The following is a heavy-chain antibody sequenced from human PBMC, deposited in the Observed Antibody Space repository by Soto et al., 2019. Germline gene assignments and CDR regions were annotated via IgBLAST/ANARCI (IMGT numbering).Heavy chain of an antibody. CDR3: ARRGGSRGSRAGYYYGMDV. CDR2: IYYSGST. Sequence: RQPPGKGLEWMVSIYYSGSTYYNPSLKGRVTISVDTSKNQFSLKLSSVTAADTAVYYCARRGGSRGSRAGYYYGMDVWGQGTTVTVS. D-gene: IGHD6-19*01. V-gene: IGHV4-39*01. J-gene: IGHJ6*02.